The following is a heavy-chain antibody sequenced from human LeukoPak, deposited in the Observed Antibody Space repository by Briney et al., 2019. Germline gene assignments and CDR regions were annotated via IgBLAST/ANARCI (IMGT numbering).Heavy chain of an antibody. CDR3: ATNLLGESSANYRY. D-gene: IGHD4/OR15-4a*01. V-gene: IGHV1-24*01. Sequence: ASVKVSCNVSEYTLTELSMHWVRQAPGKGPEWMGGFDPEEGEIIYAQKFQGRVTMTEDTSTDTAYMELNSLRSEDTAVYYCATNLLGESSANYRYWGQGTLVTVSS. CDR2: FDPEEGEI. J-gene: IGHJ4*02. CDR1: EYTLTELS.